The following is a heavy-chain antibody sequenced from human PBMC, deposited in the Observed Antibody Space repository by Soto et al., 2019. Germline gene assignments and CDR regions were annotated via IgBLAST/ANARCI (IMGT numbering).Heavy chain of an antibody. V-gene: IGHV3-48*02. CDR1: GFTFSSYS. D-gene: IGHD6-13*01. Sequence: GGSLRLSCAASGFTFSSYSMNWVRQAPGKGLEWVSYISSSSSTIYYADSVKGRFTISRDNAKNSLYLQMNSLRDEDTAVYYCASAIPLYSSSWYRDYWGQGTLVTVSS. J-gene: IGHJ4*02. CDR2: ISSSSSTI. CDR3: ASAIPLYSSSWYRDY.